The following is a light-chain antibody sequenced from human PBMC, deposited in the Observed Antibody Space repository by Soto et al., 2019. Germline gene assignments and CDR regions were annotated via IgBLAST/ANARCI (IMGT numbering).Light chain of an antibody. CDR3: QQAYSFPLT. V-gene: IGKV1-12*01. J-gene: IGKJ4*01. CDR1: QGISSW. Sequence: DIQMTQSPSSVSASVGDRVTITCRASQGISSWLVWYQQKPGKAPNLLIYAASSLRSGVPSRFSGSGSGTYFTLTISSLQPEDFATYYCQQAYSFPLTFGGGTKVEIK. CDR2: AAS.